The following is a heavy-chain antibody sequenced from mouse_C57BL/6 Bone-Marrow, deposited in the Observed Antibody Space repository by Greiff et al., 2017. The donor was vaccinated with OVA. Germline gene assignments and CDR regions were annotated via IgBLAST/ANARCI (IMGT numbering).Heavy chain of an antibody. CDR1: GYTFTSYW. V-gene: IGHV1-50*01. D-gene: IGHD1-1*01. CDR2: IDPSDSYT. J-gene: IGHJ2*01. CDR3: ARCAVRYFDY. Sequence: VQLQQPGAELVKPGASVKLSCKASGYTFTSYWMQWVKQRPGQGLEWIGEIDPSDSYTNYNQKFKGKATLTLDTSASTAYMQLSSLTSEDAAVYYCARCAVRYFDYWGQGTTLTVSS.